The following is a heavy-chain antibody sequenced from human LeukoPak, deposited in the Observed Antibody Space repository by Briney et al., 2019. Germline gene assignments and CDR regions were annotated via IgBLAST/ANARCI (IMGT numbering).Heavy chain of an antibody. Sequence: GASVKVSCKASGYTFTGYYMHWVRQAPGQGLEWMGWINPNSGGTNYAQKFQGRVTMTRDTSISTAYMELSRLRSDDTAVYYCARGQYYYDSSGHPDIDYWGQGTLVTVSS. J-gene: IGHJ4*02. CDR1: GYTFTGYY. CDR3: ARGQYYYDSSGHPDIDY. V-gene: IGHV1-2*02. CDR2: INPNSGGT. D-gene: IGHD3-22*01.